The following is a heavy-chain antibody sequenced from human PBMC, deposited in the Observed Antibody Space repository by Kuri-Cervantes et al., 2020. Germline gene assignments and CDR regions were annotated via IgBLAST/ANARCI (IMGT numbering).Heavy chain of an antibody. V-gene: IGHV1-58*02. J-gene: IGHJ3*02. Sequence: SVKVSCKASGYTFTSYGISWVRQAPGQGLEWIGWIVVGSGNTNYAQKFQERVTITRDMSTSTAYMELSSLRSEDTAVYYCAADPPTRVGATPHDAFDIWGQGTMVTVSS. CDR2: IVVGSGNT. CDR1: GYTFTSYG. CDR3: AADPPTRVGATPHDAFDI. D-gene: IGHD1-26*01.